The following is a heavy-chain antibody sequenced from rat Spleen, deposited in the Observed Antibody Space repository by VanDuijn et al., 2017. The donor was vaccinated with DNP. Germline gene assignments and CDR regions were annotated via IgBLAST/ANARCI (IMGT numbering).Heavy chain of an antibody. CDR1: GFTFSNYG. CDR3: ARHYGGYSYYWYFDF. V-gene: IGHV5S23*01. CDR2: ITTGGGNT. Sequence: EVQLVETGGGLVQPGNSLKLSCAASGFTFSNYGMAWVRQAPTKGLEWVASITTGGGNTYYRDSVKGRFTISRDNAKSTLYLQMDSLRSEDTATYYCARHYGGYSYYWYFDFWGPGTMVTVSS. D-gene: IGHD1-11*01. J-gene: IGHJ1*01.